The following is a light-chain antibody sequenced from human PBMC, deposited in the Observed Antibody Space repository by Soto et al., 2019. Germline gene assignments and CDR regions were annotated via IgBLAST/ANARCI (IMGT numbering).Light chain of an antibody. CDR3: KHSYNTPIT. V-gene: IGKV1-39*01. CDR2: LAS. J-gene: IGKJ5*01. Sequence: DIQMTQSPSSLSASVGDRVTITCRASRIIDTYVDWYQQKPGKAPDLLIYLASTLQVGVPSRFSGSGSGTDFTLTISGLQPEDFATYYCKHSYNTPITLGQGTRLEI. CDR1: RIIDTY.